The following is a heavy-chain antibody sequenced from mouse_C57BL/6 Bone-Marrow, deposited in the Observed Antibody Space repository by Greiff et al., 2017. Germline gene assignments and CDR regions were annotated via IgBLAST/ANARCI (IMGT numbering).Heavy chain of an antibody. CDR2: ISSGGSYT. V-gene: IGHV5-6*01. Sequence: EVNVVESGGDLVKPGGSLKLSCAASGFTFSSYGMSWVRQTPDKRLEWVATISSGGSYTYYPDSVKGRFTISRDNAKNTLYLQMSSLKSEDTAMYYCASFYYDKGYWGQGTTLTVSS. D-gene: IGHD2-4*01. CDR3: ASFYYDKGY. CDR1: GFTFSSYG. J-gene: IGHJ2*01.